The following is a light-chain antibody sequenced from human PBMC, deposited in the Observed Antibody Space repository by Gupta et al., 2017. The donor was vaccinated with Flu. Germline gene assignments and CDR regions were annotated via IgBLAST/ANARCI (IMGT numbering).Light chain of an antibody. Sequence: SYPLSQPPSVSVSPGQTASIPRSGDKLGDKYVCWYQQKPGQSPVVVIYQDGKRPSGIPERFSGSNSGNTATLTISGTQAMDEGDYYCQAWDSSTVVFGGGTKLTVL. J-gene: IGLJ2*01. CDR2: QDG. V-gene: IGLV3-1*01. CDR3: QAWDSSTVV. CDR1: KLGDKY.